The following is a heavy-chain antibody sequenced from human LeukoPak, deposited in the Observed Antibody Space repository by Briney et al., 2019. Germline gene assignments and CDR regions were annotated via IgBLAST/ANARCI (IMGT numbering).Heavy chain of an antibody. Sequence: PGGSLRLSCAASGFTFSNAWMSWVRQAPGKGLEWVGRIKSKTDGGTTDYAAPVKGRFTISRDDSKNTLYLQMNSLKTEDTAVYYCTTGPMRSIDAFDIWGQGTMVTISS. CDR2: IKSKTDGGTT. D-gene: IGHD2-2*01. J-gene: IGHJ3*02. CDR1: GFTFSNAW. CDR3: TTGPMRSIDAFDI. V-gene: IGHV3-15*01.